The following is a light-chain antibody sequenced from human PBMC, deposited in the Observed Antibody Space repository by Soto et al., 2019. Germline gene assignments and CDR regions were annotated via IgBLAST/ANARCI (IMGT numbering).Light chain of an antibody. CDR2: EVS. V-gene: IGLV2-8*01. CDR1: SSDVGGYNS. J-gene: IGLJ2*01. Sequence: QSALTQPPSASGSPGQSVTIPCTGTSSDVGGYNSVSWYQQHPGKVPKLMIYEVSKRPSGVPDRFSGSKSVNTASLTVSGLQAEDEADYYCSSYAGSNNLVFGGGTQLNVL. CDR3: SSYAGSNNLV.